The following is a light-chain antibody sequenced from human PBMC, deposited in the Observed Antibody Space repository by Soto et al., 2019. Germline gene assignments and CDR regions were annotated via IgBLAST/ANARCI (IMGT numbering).Light chain of an antibody. CDR1: QSVTSY. Sequence: ERVMTQSPATLSVSPWERATLSCRASQSVTSYLAWSQQKPGQAPRLLIYDVSNRARGSPARVSGSGSETDGTLTISSLEPEDFAVYDCQQRSDWPLTFGQGTRLEIK. J-gene: IGKJ5*01. V-gene: IGKV3-11*01. CDR2: DVS. CDR3: QQRSDWPLT.